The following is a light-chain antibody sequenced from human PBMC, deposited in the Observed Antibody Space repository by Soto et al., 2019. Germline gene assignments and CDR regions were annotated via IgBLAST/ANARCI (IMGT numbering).Light chain of an antibody. CDR1: SSDVGGYSY. V-gene: IGLV2-11*01. Sequence: QSALTQSRSVSGSPGQSVTISCTGTSSDVGGYSYVSWFQQHPDKAPKLMIYDVSKRPSGLPDRFSGSKSGNTASLTISGLQAEDEPHYYCCSYAGSYTWVFGGGTQLTVL. CDR2: DVS. J-gene: IGLJ3*02. CDR3: CSYAGSYTWV.